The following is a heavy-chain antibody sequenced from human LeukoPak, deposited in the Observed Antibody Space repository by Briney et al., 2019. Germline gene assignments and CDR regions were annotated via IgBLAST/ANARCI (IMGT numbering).Heavy chain of an antibody. CDR2: IYYSGST. CDR1: GGSISSSSYY. D-gene: IGHD5-12*01. V-gene: IGHV4-39*01. CDR3: ARHPIVATIQNAFDI. Sequence: SETLSLTCTVSGGSISSSSYYWGWIRHPPGKGLEWIGSIYYSGSTYYNPSLKSRVTISVDTSKNQFSLKLSSVTAADTAVYYCARHPIVATIQNAFDIWGQGTMVTVSS. J-gene: IGHJ3*02.